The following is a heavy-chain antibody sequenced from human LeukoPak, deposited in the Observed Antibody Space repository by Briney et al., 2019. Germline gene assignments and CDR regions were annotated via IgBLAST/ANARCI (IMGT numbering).Heavy chain of an antibody. V-gene: IGHV4-59*01. CDR3: ARVGDGLYYYYYYMDV. CDR2: IYYSGST. D-gene: IGHD3-10*01. Sequence: PSETLSLTCTVSGGSISSYYWSWIRQPPGKGLEWIGYIYYSGSTNYNPSLKSRVTISVDTSKNQFSLKLSSVTAADTAVYYCARVGDGLYYYYYYMDVWGKGTTVTVSS. J-gene: IGHJ6*03. CDR1: GGSISSYY.